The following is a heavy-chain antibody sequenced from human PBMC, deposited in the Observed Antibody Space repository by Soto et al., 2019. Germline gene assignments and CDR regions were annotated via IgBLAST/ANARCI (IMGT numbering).Heavy chain of an antibody. J-gene: IGHJ4*02. V-gene: IGHV3-23*01. D-gene: IGHD3-3*01. Sequence: GGSLRLSCAASGFTFSDFGMSWVRQAPGKGLEWVSVISASGDATYYAASVKGRFTLSRDNSKNTLYLQMNSLTVADTAVYYCSKKVTIYAVDPADYWGQGTQVTVSS. CDR3: SKKVTIYAVDPADY. CDR1: GFTFSDFG. CDR2: ISASGDAT.